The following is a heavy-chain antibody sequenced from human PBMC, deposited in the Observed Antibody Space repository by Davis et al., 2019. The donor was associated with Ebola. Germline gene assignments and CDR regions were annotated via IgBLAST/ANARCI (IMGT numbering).Heavy chain of an antibody. Sequence: GESLKISCAASGFTFSSYGMHWVRPAPGKGLEWVAVIWYDGSNKYYADSVKGRFTISRDNSKNTLYLQMNSLRAEDTAVYYCARDEGYSSGWYVVGGDYWGQGTLVTVSS. CDR1: GFTFSSYG. D-gene: IGHD6-19*01. CDR2: IWYDGSNK. V-gene: IGHV3-33*01. J-gene: IGHJ4*02. CDR3: ARDEGYSSGWYVVGGDY.